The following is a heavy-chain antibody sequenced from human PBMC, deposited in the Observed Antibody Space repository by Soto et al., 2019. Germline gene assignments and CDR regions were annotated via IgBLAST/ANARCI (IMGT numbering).Heavy chain of an antibody. CDR2: VTDGGST. Sequence: SETLSLTCLVSGGSISNYYWSWLRQSPGRGLDWIGYVTDGGSTNYNPSLMSRVTILLDVSKNHFSMRLTSVTAADTAVYYCARTHLVQGVIWFDPCGQGILVTVSS. J-gene: IGHJ5*02. CDR3: ARTHLVQGVIWFDP. D-gene: IGHD3-10*01. CDR1: GGSISNYY. V-gene: IGHV4-59*01.